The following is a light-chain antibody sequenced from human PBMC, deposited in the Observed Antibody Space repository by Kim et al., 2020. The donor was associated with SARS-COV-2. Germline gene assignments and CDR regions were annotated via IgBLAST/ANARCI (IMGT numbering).Light chain of an antibody. V-gene: IGLV1-40*01. CDR1: FSNIGAGYD. Sequence: RVTISCTGTFSNIGAGYDVHWSQQVPGAPPNRLSYGHTNRPSGAPDRFSGSKSDTSASLAITGPQAEDEADYYCQSYDSSLNSYVFGTGTKVTVL. CDR3: QSYDSSLNSYV. J-gene: IGLJ1*01. CDR2: GHT.